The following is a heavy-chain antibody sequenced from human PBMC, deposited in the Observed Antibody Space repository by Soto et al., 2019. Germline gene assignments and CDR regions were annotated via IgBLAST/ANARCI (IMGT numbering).Heavy chain of an antibody. D-gene: IGHD3-3*01. Sequence: ASVKVSCKSSGYRFETYAISWVRQAPGQGLEWMGWIRAYNIDTYYAQKFQDRVTMTTDTSTGTAYMELRSLRSDDTAVYYCARGHGVIIGAMDVWGQGTTVTVS. CDR3: ARGHGVIIGAMDV. CDR1: GYRFETYA. CDR2: IRAYNIDT. J-gene: IGHJ6*02. V-gene: IGHV1-18*01.